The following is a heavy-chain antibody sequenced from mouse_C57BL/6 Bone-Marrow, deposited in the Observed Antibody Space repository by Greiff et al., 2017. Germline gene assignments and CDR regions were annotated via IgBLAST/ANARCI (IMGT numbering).Heavy chain of an antibody. CDR3: AREGWDYFDY. CDR1: GYSITSGYY. Sequence: VQLQQSGPGLVKPSQSLSLTCSVTGYSITSGYYWNWIRQFPGNKLEWMGYISYDGSNNYNPSLKNRISITRDTSKNQFFLKLNSVTTEDTATYYCAREGWDYFDYWGQGTTLTVSS. CDR2: ISYDGSN. J-gene: IGHJ2*01. V-gene: IGHV3-6*01. D-gene: IGHD1-1*02.